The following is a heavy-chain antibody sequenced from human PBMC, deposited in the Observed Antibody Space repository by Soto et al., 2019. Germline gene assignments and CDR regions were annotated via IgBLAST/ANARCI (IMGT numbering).Heavy chain of an antibody. CDR1: GGSISNYF. V-gene: IGHV4-4*07. Sequence: PSETLSLTCTASGGSISNYFCNWIRQPAGKGLEWIGRIDNSGSTNYNPSLKSRITMSADTSRNQFSLKLNSVTAADTAVYYCARGGQDFWSGPFDYWGQGALVTVS. CDR2: IDNSGST. CDR3: ARGGQDFWSGPFDY. J-gene: IGHJ4*02. D-gene: IGHD3-3*01.